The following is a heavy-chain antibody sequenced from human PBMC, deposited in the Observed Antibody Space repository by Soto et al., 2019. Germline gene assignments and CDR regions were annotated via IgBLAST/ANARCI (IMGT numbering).Heavy chain of an antibody. V-gene: IGHV4-59*01. CDR3: ARAGGSGGYLYYFAF. J-gene: IGHJ4*02. Sequence: PSETLSLTCAVSGGSISSYYWSWIRQPPGKGLEWIGYIYYSGSTNYNPSLKSRVTISVDTSKNQFSLKLSSVTAADTAVYYCARAGGSGGYLYYFAFWGQGTLVTVSS. CDR2: IYYSGST. CDR1: GGSISSYY. D-gene: IGHD6-19*01.